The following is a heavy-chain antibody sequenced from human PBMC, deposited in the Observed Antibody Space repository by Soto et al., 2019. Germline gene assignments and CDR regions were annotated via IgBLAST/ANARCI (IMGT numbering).Heavy chain of an antibody. Sequence: GGSLRLSCAASGFTFSSYAMSWVRQAPGKGLEWVSAISGSGGSTYYADSVKGRFTISRDNSKNTLYLQMNSLRAEDTAVYYCAKVYRNTYTVTHYYYYYMDVWGKGTTVTVSS. CDR2: ISGSGGST. J-gene: IGHJ6*03. D-gene: IGHD4-4*01. CDR3: AKVYRNTYTVTHYYYYYMDV. CDR1: GFTFSSYA. V-gene: IGHV3-23*01.